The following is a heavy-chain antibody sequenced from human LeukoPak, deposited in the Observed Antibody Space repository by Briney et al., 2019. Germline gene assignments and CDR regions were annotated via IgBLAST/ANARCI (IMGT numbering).Heavy chain of an antibody. D-gene: IGHD2-2*01. V-gene: IGHV1-2*02. CDR3: ARDFGGVVPAVVFDY. CDR1: GYTFTSYA. CDR2: INPNSGGT. J-gene: IGHJ4*02. Sequence: ASVKVSCKASGYTFTSYAMSWVRQAPGQGLEWMGWINPNSGGTNYAQKFQGRVTMTRDTSISTAYMELSRLRSDDTAVYYCARDFGGVVPAVVFDYWGQGTLVTVSS.